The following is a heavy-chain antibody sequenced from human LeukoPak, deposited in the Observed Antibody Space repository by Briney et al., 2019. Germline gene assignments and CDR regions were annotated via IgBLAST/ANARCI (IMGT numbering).Heavy chain of an antibody. V-gene: IGHV4-39*01. CDR3: ARGPSDYDFWSYLDAFDI. Sequence: SETLSLTCTVSGGSISSSSYYWGWIRQPPGKGLEWIGSIYYSGSTYYNPSLKSRVTISVDTSKNQFSLKLSSVTAADTAVYYCARGPSDYDFWSYLDAFDIWGQGTRVTVSS. D-gene: IGHD3-3*01. CDR2: IYYSGST. J-gene: IGHJ3*02. CDR1: GGSISSSSYY.